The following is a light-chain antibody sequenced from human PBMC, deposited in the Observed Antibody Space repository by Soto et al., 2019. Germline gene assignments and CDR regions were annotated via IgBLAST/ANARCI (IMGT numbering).Light chain of an antibody. J-gene: IGKJ2*01. CDR1: QSVSSY. V-gene: IGKV3-11*01. CDR3: PQRFNWPRFT. Sequence: EIVLTQSPATLSLSPGERATLSCRASQSVSSYLAWYQQKPGQAPRLLIYDASNRATGIPARFSGGGSGTDFTLAICSLEPEDFAVCYCPQRFNWPRFTSGKETKLEVK. CDR2: DAS.